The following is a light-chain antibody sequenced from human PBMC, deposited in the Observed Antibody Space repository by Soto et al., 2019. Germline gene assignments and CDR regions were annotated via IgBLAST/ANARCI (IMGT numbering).Light chain of an antibody. J-gene: IGLJ2*01. Sequence: QSALTQPRSVSGPPGESVTISCSGTSSDVGSYNYVSWYQQYPGKAPKVMIYDVSERPSEVPVRFSGSKSGNTASLTISGLQAEDEAEYFCCSYSGSDSLLFGGGTKLTVL. V-gene: IGLV2-11*01. CDR2: DVS. CDR1: SSDVGSYNY. CDR3: CSYSGSDSLL.